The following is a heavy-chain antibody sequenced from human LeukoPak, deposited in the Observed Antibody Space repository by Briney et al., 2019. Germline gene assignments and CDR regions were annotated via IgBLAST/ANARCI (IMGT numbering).Heavy chain of an antibody. CDR1: GDSISSTSYY. J-gene: IGHJ4*01. V-gene: IGHV4-39*01. Sequence: SETLSLTCTVSGDSISSTSYYWDWIRQTQGKGLEWIGRIYNSGTTYYNPSLKSRVTISVDTSKNQFSLKVSSVTAADTAVYYCASRVYGLGSFNYWGQGTLVTVSS. D-gene: IGHD3-10*01. CDR2: IYNSGTT. CDR3: ASRVYGLGSFNY.